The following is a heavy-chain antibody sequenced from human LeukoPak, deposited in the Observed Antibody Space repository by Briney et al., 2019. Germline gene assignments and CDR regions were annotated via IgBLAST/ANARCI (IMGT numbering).Heavy chain of an antibody. CDR3: ARVADYYDSSGPAFDY. D-gene: IGHD3-22*01. CDR2: IYHSGSS. V-gene: IGHV4-30-2*01. J-gene: IGHJ4*02. CDR1: GGSISSGGYS. Sequence: KPSQTLSLTCAVSGGSISSGGYSWSWIRQPPGKGLEWIGYIYHSGSSYYNLSLKSRVTISIDKSKNQFSLKLSSVTAADTAVYYCARVADYYDSSGPAFDYWGQGTLVTVSS.